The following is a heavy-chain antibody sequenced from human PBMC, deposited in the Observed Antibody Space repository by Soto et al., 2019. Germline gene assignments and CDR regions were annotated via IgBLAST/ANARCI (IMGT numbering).Heavy chain of an antibody. D-gene: IGHD2-15*01. J-gene: IGHJ4*02. V-gene: IGHV4-59*08. Sequence: VQLQESGPGLVKPSETLSLTCTVSGGSISSYYWSWIRQPPGKGLEWIGYIYYSGSTNYNPSLKSRVTISVDTSKNQFSLKLSSVTAADTAVYYCARLLGYCSGGSCYSNPYFDYWGQGTLVTVSS. CDR3: ARLLGYCSGGSCYSNPYFDY. CDR1: GGSISSYY. CDR2: IYYSGST.